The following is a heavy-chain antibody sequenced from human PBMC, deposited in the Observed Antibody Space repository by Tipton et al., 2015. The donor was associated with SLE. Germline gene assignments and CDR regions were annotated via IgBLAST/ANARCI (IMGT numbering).Heavy chain of an antibody. CDR1: GYSISSGYY. CDR2: IYHSGST. Sequence: TLSLTCTVSGYSISSGYYWGWIRQPPGKGLEWIGSIYHSGSTYYNPSLKSRVTISVDTSKNQFSLKVSSVTAADTAVYYCARDRSITGSDYWGQGTLVTVSS. D-gene: IGHD1-20*01. V-gene: IGHV4-38-2*02. J-gene: IGHJ4*02. CDR3: ARDRSITGSDY.